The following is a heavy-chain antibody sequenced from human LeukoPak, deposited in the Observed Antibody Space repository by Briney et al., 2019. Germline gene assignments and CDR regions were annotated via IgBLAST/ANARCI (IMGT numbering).Heavy chain of an antibody. CDR1: GFTFGDYA. CDR3: AKGAYYDFWSGYFHFDY. Sequence: GGSLRLSCAASGFTFGDYAMHWVRQAPGKGLEWVSGISWNSGSIGYADSVKGRFTISRDNAKNSLYLQMNSLRAEDMALYYCAKGAYYDFWSGYFHFDYWGQGTLVTVSS. J-gene: IGHJ4*02. V-gene: IGHV3-9*03. D-gene: IGHD3-3*01. CDR2: ISWNSGSI.